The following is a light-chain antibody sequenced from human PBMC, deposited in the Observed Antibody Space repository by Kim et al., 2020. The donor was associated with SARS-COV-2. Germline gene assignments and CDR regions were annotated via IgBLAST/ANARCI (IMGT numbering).Light chain of an antibody. J-gene: IGKJ4*01. CDR3: LQDHNYPLT. CDR2: AAS. CDR1: QAINDD. V-gene: IGKV1-6*01. Sequence: ASVGDRGTITCRASQAINDDLGWYQQKPGKAPKLLIYAASNLQSGVPSRFSGSGSGTDFTLTISSLQPEDFATYYCLQDHNYPLTFGGGTKVDIK.